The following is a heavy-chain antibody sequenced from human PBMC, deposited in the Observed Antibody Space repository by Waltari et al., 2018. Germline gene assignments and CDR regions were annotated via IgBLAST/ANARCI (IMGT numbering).Heavy chain of an antibody. CDR2: IYHSGST. CDR1: GGSISSSNW. D-gene: IGHD3-10*01. J-gene: IGHJ3*02. CDR3: ARPDRLYGSGSYGAFDI. V-gene: IGHV4-4*02. Sequence: QVQLQESGPGLVKPSGTLSLTCAVSGGSISSSNWWSWVRQPPGKGPEWIGEIYHSGSTNYNPSLKSRVTISVDKSKNQFSLKLSSVTAADTAVYYCARPDRLYGSGSYGAFDIWGQGTMVTVSS.